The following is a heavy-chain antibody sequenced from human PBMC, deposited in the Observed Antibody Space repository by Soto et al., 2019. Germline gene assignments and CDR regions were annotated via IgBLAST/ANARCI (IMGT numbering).Heavy chain of an antibody. CDR3: XXXXXXXXXHRWFDP. CDR2: IYHSGST. J-gene: IGHJ5*02. Sequence: QVQLQESGPGLVKPSQTLSLTCTVSGGSISSGGYYWSWIRQHPGKGLEWIGYIYHSGSTYYTPSLXXXXXXXXXXXXXXXXXXXXXXXXXXXXXXXXXXXXXXXXXHRWFDPWGQGTLVTVSS. V-gene: IGHV4-31*01. CDR1: GGSISSGGYY.